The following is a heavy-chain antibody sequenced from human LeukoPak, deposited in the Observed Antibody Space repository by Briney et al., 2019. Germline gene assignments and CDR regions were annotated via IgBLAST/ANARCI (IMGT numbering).Heavy chain of an antibody. Sequence: SGGSLRLSCAASGFTFSDFWMMWVRQAPGKGLEWVANINQGGGEPYYVDPVQGRFTISRDNTKNLLFLQMNGLRVEETAVYYCARLDWGRADSWGQGTLLTVSA. J-gene: IGHJ4*02. CDR2: INQGGGEP. CDR3: ARLDWGRADS. D-gene: IGHD3/OR15-3a*01. CDR1: GFTFSDFW. V-gene: IGHV3-7*01.